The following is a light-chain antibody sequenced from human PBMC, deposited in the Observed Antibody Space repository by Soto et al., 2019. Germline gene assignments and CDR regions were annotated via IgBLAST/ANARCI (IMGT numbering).Light chain of an antibody. Sequence: DIQLTQSPSFLSASVGDRVTITCRTSQDISRYLAWYQQKPGKAPQLLISAASTLQSGVPSRFSGGGSGTEFTLTISSLQPEDFATYYCQQLKSYPLSFGGGTKVEI. V-gene: IGKV1-9*01. J-gene: IGKJ4*01. CDR3: QQLKSYPLS. CDR1: QDISRY. CDR2: AAS.